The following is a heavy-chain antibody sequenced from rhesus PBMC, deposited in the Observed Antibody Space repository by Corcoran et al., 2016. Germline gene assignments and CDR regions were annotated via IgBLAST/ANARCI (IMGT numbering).Heavy chain of an antibody. CDR3: ARGELATMRFDY. Sequence: QVQLQESGPGVVKPSETLSLTCAVSGGSISDSYRWSWIRQPPGKGLEWIGYIYGSSTSTNSNPSRKSRVTISKDTSKNHFSLKLSSVTAADTAVYYCARGELATMRFDYWGQGVLVTVSS. CDR2: IYGSSTST. D-gene: IGHD5-36*01. J-gene: IGHJ4*01. CDR1: GGSISDSYR. V-gene: IGHV4S10*01.